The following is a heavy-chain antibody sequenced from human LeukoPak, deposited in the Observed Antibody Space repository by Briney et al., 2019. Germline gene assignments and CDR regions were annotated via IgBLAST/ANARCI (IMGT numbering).Heavy chain of an antibody. CDR1: GGSISSYY. D-gene: IGHD5-12*01. J-gene: IGHJ4*02. V-gene: IGHV4-59*01. CDR2: IYYSGST. Sequence: PSETLSLTCTVSGGSISSYYWSWIRQPPGKGLEWIGYIYYSGSTNYNPSLKSRVTISVDTSKNQFSLKLSSVTAADTAVYYCARVLVAERCFDYWGQGTLVTVSS. CDR3: ARVLVAERCFDY.